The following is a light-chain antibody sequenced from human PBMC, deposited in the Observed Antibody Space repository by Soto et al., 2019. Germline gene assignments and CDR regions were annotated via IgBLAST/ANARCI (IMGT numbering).Light chain of an antibody. CDR2: EDN. V-gene: IGLV6-57*03. CDR3: QSYDSSAVV. CDR1: SGSIASNY. J-gene: IGLJ2*01. Sequence: NFMLTQPHSVSESPGKTVTISCTRSSGSIASNYGQWYQQRQGSAPTTVIYEDNQRPSGVPDRFSGSIDSSSNSASLTISGLKNEDEADYYCQSYDSSAVVFGGGTKLTVL.